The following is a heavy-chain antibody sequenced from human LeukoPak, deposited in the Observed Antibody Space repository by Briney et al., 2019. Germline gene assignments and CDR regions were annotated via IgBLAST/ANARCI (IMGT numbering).Heavy chain of an antibody. J-gene: IGHJ4*02. CDR1: GFTFSNYG. D-gene: IGHD2-8*01. CDR2: ISYDGSNK. Sequence: PGGSLRLSCATSGFTFSNYGMHWVRQAPGKGLEWVAVISYDGSNKYYADSVKGRFTISRDNSKNTLYLQMNSLRAEDTAVYYCARDGYADPTFDYWGQGTLVTVSS. V-gene: IGHV3-30*03. CDR3: ARDGYADPTFDY.